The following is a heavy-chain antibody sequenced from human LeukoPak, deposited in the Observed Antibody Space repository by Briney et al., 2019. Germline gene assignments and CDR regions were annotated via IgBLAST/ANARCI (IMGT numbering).Heavy chain of an antibody. J-gene: IGHJ5*02. CDR1: GFTFSSYA. CDR3: ARGRTVTYRQGWFDP. Sequence: GGSLRLSCAASGFTFSSYAMSWVRQAPGKGLEWVANIKQDGSEKYYVDSVKGRFTISRDNAKNSLYLQMNSLRAEDTAVYYCARGRTVTYRQGWFDPWGQGTLVTVSS. CDR2: IKQDGSEK. D-gene: IGHD4-17*01. V-gene: IGHV3-7*01.